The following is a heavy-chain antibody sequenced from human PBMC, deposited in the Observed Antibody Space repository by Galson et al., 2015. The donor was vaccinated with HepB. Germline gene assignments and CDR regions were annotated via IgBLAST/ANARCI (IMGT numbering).Heavy chain of an antibody. J-gene: IGHJ6*02. CDR3: ARQGWYYGSGGSSGGMDV. V-gene: IGHV3-30-3*01. Sequence: SLRLSCAASGFTFSSYAMHWVRQAPGRGLEWVAVISYDGSNKYYADSVKGRFTISRDNSKNTLYLRMNSLRAEDTAVYYCARQGWYYGSGGSSGGMDVWGQGTTVTVSS. CDR2: ISYDGSNK. CDR1: GFTFSSYA. D-gene: IGHD3-10*01.